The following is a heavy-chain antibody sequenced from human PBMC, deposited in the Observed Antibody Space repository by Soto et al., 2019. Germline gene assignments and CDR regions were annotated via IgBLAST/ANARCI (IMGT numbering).Heavy chain of an antibody. J-gene: IGHJ4*02. CDR2: ISGSASST. CDR3: AKDICTYSSGSCYFDY. Sequence: PGGSLRLSCAASGFTFSSYAMSWVRQAPGKGLEWVSTISGSASSTYYTDSVKGRFTISRDNSKNTLYLQMNSLRAEDTAIYYCAKDICTYSSGSCYFDYWGQGTLVTVSS. V-gene: IGHV3-23*01. D-gene: IGHD6-19*01. CDR1: GFTFSSYA.